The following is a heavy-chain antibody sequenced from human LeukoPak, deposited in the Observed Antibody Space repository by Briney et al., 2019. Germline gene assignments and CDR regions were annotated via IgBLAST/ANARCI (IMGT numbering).Heavy chain of an antibody. CDR1: GYRFTNYW. CDR2: IYPGYSDA. J-gene: IGHJ4*02. CDR3: ARRIGPSGYFDY. D-gene: IGHD3-10*01. V-gene: IGHV5-51*01. Sequence: GESLKISCKGSGYRFTNYWIGWVRPMSGKGLEWMGIIYPGYSDARYSPSFQGQVTMSADQSINTAYLEWSSLKASDTAMYYCARRIGPSGYFDYWGQGILVIVSS.